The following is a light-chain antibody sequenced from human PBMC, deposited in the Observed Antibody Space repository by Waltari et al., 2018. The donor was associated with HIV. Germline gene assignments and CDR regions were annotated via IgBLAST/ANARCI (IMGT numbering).Light chain of an antibody. Sequence: QSVLTQPPSASGTPGQRVTISCSGSSATVVNTVYWYQQLPGTAPKVLIYRDNQRPSGVPDRFSGSRSGTSASLDVSGLRSEDEANYFCAAWDDILSGWVFGGGTKLTVL. CDR3: AAWDDILSGWV. V-gene: IGLV1-47*01. CDR1: SATVVNT. CDR2: RDN. J-gene: IGLJ3*02.